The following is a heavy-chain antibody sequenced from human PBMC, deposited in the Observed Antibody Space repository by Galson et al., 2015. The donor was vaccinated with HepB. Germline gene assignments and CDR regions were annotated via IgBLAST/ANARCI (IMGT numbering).Heavy chain of an antibody. D-gene: IGHD3-16*01. J-gene: IGHJ6*02. V-gene: IGHV3-30*18. Sequence: SLRLSCAASGFTFSSYGIHWARQAPGKGLEWVAVISYDGTNKYYADSVKGRFTISRDNSKNTLYLQMNSLRSDDTAVYYCAKDRGSEWGYGMDVWGQGTTVTVS. CDR3: AKDRGSEWGYGMDV. CDR1: GFTFSSYG. CDR2: ISYDGTNK.